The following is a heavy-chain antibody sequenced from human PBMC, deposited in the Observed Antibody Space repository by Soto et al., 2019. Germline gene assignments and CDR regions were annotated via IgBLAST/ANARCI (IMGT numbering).Heavy chain of an antibody. Sequence: SDTLSLTCAVSGGSISSSNWWSWVRQPPGKGLEWIGEIYHSGSTNYNPSLKSRVTISVDKSKNQFSLKLSSVTAADTAVYYCARARMEVLSARPYAFDIWGQGTMVTVSS. D-gene: IGHD2-8*01. CDR3: ARARMEVLSARPYAFDI. J-gene: IGHJ3*02. CDR1: GGSISSSNW. V-gene: IGHV4-4*02. CDR2: IYHSGST.